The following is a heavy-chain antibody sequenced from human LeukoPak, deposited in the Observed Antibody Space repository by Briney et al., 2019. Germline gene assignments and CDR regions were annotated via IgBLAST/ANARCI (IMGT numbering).Heavy chain of an antibody. CDR1: GFNVSSNY. CDR3: ARVDSRTAQFDY. V-gene: IGHV3-66*01. Sequence: GGSLSLYCAVSGFNVSSNYLNWVRQAPGKGPEWVSVIYSGGSTYYADSVKGRFTISRDNSKNTLYLQMNSLRAEDTAVYHCARVDSRTAQFDYWGQGSQITVSS. CDR2: IYSGGST. J-gene: IGHJ4*02. D-gene: IGHD6-13*01.